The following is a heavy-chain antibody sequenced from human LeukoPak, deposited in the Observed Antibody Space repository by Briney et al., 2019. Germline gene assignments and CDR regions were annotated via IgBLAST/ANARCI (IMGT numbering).Heavy chain of an antibody. CDR2: IHYSGTT. CDR3: ARMGGYSGYATH. J-gene: IGHJ4*02. D-gene: IGHD5-12*01. V-gene: IGHV4-59*08. CDR1: SDSISSYY. Sequence: PSETLSLTCTVSSDSISSYYWSWIRQPPGKGLEWIGYIHYSGTTNYNPSLKNRVTISLDTSKNQFSLNLSSVTAADTAVYYCARMGGYSGYATHWGQGTLVTVSS.